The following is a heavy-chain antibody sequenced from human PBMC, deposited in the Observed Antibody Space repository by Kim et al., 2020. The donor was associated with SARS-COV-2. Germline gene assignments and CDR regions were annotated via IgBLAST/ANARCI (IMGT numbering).Heavy chain of an antibody. Sequence: NTNYAKKRQGRVTMTTDTSTSTAYMELRSLRSDDTAVYYCARDHFGAQAYWGQGTLVTVSS. CDR2: NT. D-gene: IGHD3-3*01. CDR3: ARDHFGAQAY. V-gene: IGHV1-18*01. J-gene: IGHJ4*02.